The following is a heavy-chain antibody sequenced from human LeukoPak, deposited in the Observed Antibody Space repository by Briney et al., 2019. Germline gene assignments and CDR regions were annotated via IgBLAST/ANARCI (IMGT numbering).Heavy chain of an antibody. Sequence: PSETLSLTCTVSCVSISSYYWSWIRQSAGKGLEWIGRIYVSGTTNYNPSLESRVTMSVDTSKNQFSLKLTSVTAADTAVYYCAREWDGASVWFDPWGQGTLVTVSS. J-gene: IGHJ5*02. D-gene: IGHD1-26*01. CDR1: CVSISSYY. V-gene: IGHV4-4*07. CDR3: AREWDGASVWFDP. CDR2: IYVSGTT.